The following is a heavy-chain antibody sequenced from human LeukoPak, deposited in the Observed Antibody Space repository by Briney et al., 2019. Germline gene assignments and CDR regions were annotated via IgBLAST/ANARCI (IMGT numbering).Heavy chain of an antibody. D-gene: IGHD2-15*01. CDR1: GFTFSSYE. Sequence: GGSLRLSCAASGFTFSSYEMNWVRQAPGKGLEWVSYISSSGSTIYYADSVKGRFTISRDNAKNSLYLQMNGLRAEDTAVYYCARGYCSGGSCYSWTFDPWGQGTLVTVSS. CDR3: ARGYCSGGSCYSWTFDP. J-gene: IGHJ5*02. V-gene: IGHV3-48*03. CDR2: ISSSGSTI.